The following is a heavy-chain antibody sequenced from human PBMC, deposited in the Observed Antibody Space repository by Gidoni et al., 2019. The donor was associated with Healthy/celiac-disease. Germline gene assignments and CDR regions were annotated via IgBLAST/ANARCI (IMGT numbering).Heavy chain of an antibody. Sequence: QVQLVESGGGVVQPGRSLRLSCAASGFTFSSYGMHWVRQAPGKGLEWVAVIWYDGMNKYYADSVKGRFTISRDNSKNTLYLQMNSLRAEDTAVYYCARDESYYDFRGMDVWGQGTTVTVSS. CDR2: IWYDGMNK. V-gene: IGHV3-33*01. CDR1: GFTFSSYG. J-gene: IGHJ6*02. CDR3: ARDESYYDFRGMDV. D-gene: IGHD3-3*01.